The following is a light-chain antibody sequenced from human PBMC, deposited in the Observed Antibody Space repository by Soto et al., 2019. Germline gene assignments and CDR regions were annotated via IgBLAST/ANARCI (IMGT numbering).Light chain of an antibody. CDR2: GAS. J-gene: IGKJ2*01. Sequence: EIVLTQSPGTLSLSPGERDTLSCRASHSVSSSYLAWYQQKPGQAPRLLIYGASSRATGIPDRFSGSGSGTDFALTISSLEPEDFAVYYCQQYGSSPPYTFGQGTKLEIK. CDR3: QQYGSSPPYT. CDR1: HSVSSSY. V-gene: IGKV3-20*01.